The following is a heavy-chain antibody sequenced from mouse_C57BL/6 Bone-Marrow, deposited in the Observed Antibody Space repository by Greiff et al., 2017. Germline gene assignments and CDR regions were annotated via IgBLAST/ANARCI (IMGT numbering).Heavy chain of an antibody. V-gene: IGHV7-3*01. CDR2: IRNKANGYTT. CDR1: GFTFTDYY. Sequence: EVMLVESGGGLVQPGGSLSLSCAASGFTFTDYYMSWVRQPPGKALEWLGFIRNKANGYTTEYSASVKGRFTISRDNSQSILYLQMNALRAEDSATYYCARSTLYFDYWGQGTTLTVSS. J-gene: IGHJ2*01. CDR3: ARSTLYFDY.